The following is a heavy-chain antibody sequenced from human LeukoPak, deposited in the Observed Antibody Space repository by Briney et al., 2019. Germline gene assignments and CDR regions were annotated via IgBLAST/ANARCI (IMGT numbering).Heavy chain of an antibody. Sequence: PGGSLRLSCATSGFTFSSYAMSWVRQAPGKGLEWVSAISGSSGSTYYADSVKGRSTISRDNSKNTLYLQMNSLRAEDTAVYYCAKDPYFTPHYFDYWGQGTLVTVSS. CDR1: GFTFSSYA. D-gene: IGHD2/OR15-2a*01. CDR2: ISGSSGST. J-gene: IGHJ4*02. CDR3: AKDPYFTPHYFDY. V-gene: IGHV3-23*01.